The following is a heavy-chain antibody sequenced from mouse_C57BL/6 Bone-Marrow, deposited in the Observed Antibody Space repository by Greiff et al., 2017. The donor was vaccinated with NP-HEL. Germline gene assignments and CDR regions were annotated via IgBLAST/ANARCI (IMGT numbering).Heavy chain of an antibody. D-gene: IGHD1-1*01. CDR1: GYTFTGYW. CDR3: ARFYYYGSRRYFDY. V-gene: IGHV1-9*01. J-gene: IGHJ2*01. CDR2: ILPGSGST. Sequence: QVQLKESGAELMKPGASVKLSCKATGYTFTGYWIEWVKQRPGHGLEWIGEILPGSGSTNYNEKFKGKATFTAYTSSNTAYMQLSSLTTEDSAIYYCARFYYYGSRRYFDYWGQGITLTVSS.